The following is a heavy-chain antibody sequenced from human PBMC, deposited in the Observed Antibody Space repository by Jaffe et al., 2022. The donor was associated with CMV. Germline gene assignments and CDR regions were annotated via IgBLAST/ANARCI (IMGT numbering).Heavy chain of an antibody. CDR3: TTHFSCSSTSCYGQYYYYYYYMDV. V-gene: IGHV3-15*01. J-gene: IGHJ6*03. CDR2: IKSKTDGGTT. D-gene: IGHD2-2*01. CDR1: GFTFSNAW. Sequence: EVQLVESGGGLVKPGGSLRLSCAASGFTFSNAWMSWVRQAPGKGLEWVGRIKSKTDGGTTDYAAPVKGRFTISRDDSKNTLYLQMNSLKTEDTAVYYCTTHFSCSSTSCYGQYYYYYYYMDVWGKGTTVTVSS.